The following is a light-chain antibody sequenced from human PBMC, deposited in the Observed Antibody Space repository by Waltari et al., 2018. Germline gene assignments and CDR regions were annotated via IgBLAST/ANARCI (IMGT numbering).Light chain of an antibody. Sequence: QSALTQPASVSGSLGQSITISCTGTSSDVGPYNFVSWYQQHLGKAPKLMIYEVIKRPSGVSNRFSGSKCGNTASLTISGLQDEDEADYYCCSYAGTDTVIIFGGGTKVTVL. CDR2: EVI. CDR3: CSYAGTDTVII. V-gene: IGLV2-23*02. J-gene: IGLJ2*01. CDR1: SSDVGPYNF.